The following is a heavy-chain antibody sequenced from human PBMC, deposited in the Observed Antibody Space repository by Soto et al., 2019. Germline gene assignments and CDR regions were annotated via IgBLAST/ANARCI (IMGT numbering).Heavy chain of an antibody. J-gene: IGHJ3*02. CDR3: TRDRGYPDSFDI. Sequence: PVGSLRLSCAASGFNFGPFWMHWVRQVPGKGLVWVSHINSDGSTIVYADSVKGRFTISRDNAKNTLFLQMNSLRVEDTAMYYCTRDRGYPDSFDIWGQGTMVTVSS. V-gene: IGHV3-74*01. CDR2: INSDGSTI. CDR1: GFNFGPFW. D-gene: IGHD3-10*01.